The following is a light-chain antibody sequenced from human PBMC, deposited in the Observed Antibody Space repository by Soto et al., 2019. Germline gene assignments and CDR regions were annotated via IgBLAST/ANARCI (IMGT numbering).Light chain of an antibody. Sequence: DIQMTQSPSTMSASVGDRLTITCRASQSISSWLAWYQQKPRKAPKLLIYDASTLESGVPSRFSGSGSGTEFTLTITSLQPDDFATYYCQQYNSYWTFGQGTKVEIK. J-gene: IGKJ1*01. V-gene: IGKV1-5*01. CDR1: QSISSW. CDR3: QQYNSYWT. CDR2: DAS.